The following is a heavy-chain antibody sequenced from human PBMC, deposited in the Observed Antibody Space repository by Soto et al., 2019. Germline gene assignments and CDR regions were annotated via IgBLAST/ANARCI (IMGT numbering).Heavy chain of an antibody. CDR1: GFTLSSYA. V-gene: IGHV3-23*01. CDR3: AKENGGGRYYYYMDV. CDR2: ISSSGGST. Sequence: EVQLLESGGGLVQPGGSLRLSCVASGFTLSSYAMSWVRQAPGKGLEWVSAISSSGGSTYYADSVKGRFTISRDKSKNTLYLQMNSLRAEDTAVYYCAKENGGGRYYYYMDVWGIGSTVTVSS. D-gene: IGHD3-16*01. J-gene: IGHJ6*03.